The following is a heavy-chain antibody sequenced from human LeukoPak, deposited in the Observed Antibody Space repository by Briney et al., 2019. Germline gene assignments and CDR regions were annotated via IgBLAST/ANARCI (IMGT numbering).Heavy chain of an antibody. CDR2: IRYDGSNR. D-gene: IGHD1-26*01. CDR1: GFTFSSYG. CDR3: AKDLVGATTEGMYDY. V-gene: IGHV3-30*02. Sequence: PGGSLRLFCAASGFTFSSYGMHWVRQAPGKGLEWVAFIRYDGSNRYYADSVKGRFTISRDNSKNTLYLQMNSLRAEDTAVYYCAKDLVGATTEGMYDYWGQGTLVTVSS. J-gene: IGHJ4*02.